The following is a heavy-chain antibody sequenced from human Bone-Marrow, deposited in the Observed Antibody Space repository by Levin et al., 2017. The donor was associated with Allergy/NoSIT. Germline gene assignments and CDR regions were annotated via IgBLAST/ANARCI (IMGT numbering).Heavy chain of an antibody. V-gene: IGHV3-23*01. CDR1: GFAFSNYA. J-gene: IGHJ4*02. Sequence: PSETLSLTCAASGFAFSNYAMTWVRQAPGKGLEWVSVITGSGDWTHNADSVKGRFTISRDNSKNTLYLEMNSLRVEDTAIYYCANRGPISNPYYFEFWGQGTLITVSS. CDR3: ANRGPISNPYYFEF. CDR2: ITGSGDWT. D-gene: IGHD3-3*01.